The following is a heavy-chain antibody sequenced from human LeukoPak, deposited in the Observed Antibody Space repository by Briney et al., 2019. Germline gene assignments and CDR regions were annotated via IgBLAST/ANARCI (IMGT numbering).Heavy chain of an antibody. CDR2: ITSSGSTI. D-gene: IGHD6-6*01. J-gene: IGHJ3*02. V-gene: IGHV3-11*01. CDR1: GFTFSDYY. CDR3: ARIGRPAAFDT. Sequence: KPGGSLRLSCAASGFTFSDYYMSWIRQAPGKGLEWVSYITSSGSTIYYADSMKGRFTISRDNAKHSLFLQLDSLRAEDTAVYYCARIGRPAAFDTWGQGTLVIVSS.